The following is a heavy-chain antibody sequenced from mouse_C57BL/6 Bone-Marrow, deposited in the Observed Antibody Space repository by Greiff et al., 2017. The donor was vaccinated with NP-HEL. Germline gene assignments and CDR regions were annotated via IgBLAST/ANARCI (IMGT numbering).Heavy chain of an antibody. D-gene: IGHD1-1*01. Sequence: EVQLQQSGPELVKPGASVKISCKASGYTFTDYYMNWVKQSHGKSLEWIGDINPNNGGTSYNQKFKGKATLTVDKSSSTAYMELRSLTSEDSAVYYCARTDYGSSYGAMDYWCQGTSVTVSS. J-gene: IGHJ4*01. CDR3: ARTDYGSSYGAMDY. CDR2: INPNNGGT. CDR1: GYTFTDYY. V-gene: IGHV1-26*01.